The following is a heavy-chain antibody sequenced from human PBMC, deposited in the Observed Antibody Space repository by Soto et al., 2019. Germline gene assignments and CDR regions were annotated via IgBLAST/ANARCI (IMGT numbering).Heavy chain of an antibody. Sequence: GASVRVSCKASGGTFSSYAISWVRQAPGQGLEWMGGIIPIFGTANYAQKFQGRVTITADESTSTAYMELSSLRSEDTAVYYCARSWETGTTFDYYYGMDVWGQGTTVTVSS. V-gene: IGHV1-69*13. CDR3: ARSWETGTTFDYYYGMDV. CDR1: GGTFSSYA. CDR2: IIPIFGTA. D-gene: IGHD1-1*01. J-gene: IGHJ6*02.